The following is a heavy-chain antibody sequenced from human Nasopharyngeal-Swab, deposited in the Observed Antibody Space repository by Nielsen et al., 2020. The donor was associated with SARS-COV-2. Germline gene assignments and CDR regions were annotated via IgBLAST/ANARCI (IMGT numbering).Heavy chain of an antibody. CDR3: ATRLYCSSTSCYVGDAFDI. J-gene: IGHJ3*02. CDR1: GGSISSGSYY. Sequence: SETLSLTCTVSGGSISSGSYYWGWKRPPAGKGLEWIGRIYTSGRSNYNSSHKRRVTITVDSSKNQFSLKLSSVTAADTAVYYCATRLYCSSTSCYVGDAFDIWGQGTMVPSPQ. D-gene: IGHD2-2*01. CDR2: IYTSGRS. V-gene: IGHV4-61*02.